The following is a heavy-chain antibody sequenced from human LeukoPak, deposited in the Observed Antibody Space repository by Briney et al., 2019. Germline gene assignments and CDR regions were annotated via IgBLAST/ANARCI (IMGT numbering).Heavy chain of an antibody. CDR3: ARDLRNTISDAFDI. CDR2: IYTSGST. J-gene: IGHJ3*02. D-gene: IGHD5-24*01. CDR1: GGSISSYY. V-gene: IGHV4-4*07. Sequence: PSETLSLTCTVSGGSISSYYWSWIRQPAGKGLEWIGRIYTSGSTNYNPSLKSRVTISVDKSKNQFSLKPSSVTAADTAVYYCARDLRNTISDAFDIWGQGTMVTVSS.